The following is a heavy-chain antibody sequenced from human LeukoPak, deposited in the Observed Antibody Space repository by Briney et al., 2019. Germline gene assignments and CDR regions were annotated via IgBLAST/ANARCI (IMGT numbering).Heavy chain of an antibody. CDR2: MYYNGST. V-gene: IGHV4-61*01. CDR1: TGSVSSGSYY. Sequence: SETLSLTCTVSTGSVSSGSYYWSWMRQPPGKGLEWVGYMYYNGSTNYNPSLKSRVTISVDTSKKRVSLKLSSVTAADTAMYYCARAPRVTMIIVTPGAFDMWGQGTMVTVSS. J-gene: IGHJ3*02. CDR3: ARAPRVTMIIVTPGAFDM. D-gene: IGHD3-22*01.